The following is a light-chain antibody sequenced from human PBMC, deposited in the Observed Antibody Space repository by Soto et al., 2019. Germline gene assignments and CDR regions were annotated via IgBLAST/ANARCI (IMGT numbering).Light chain of an antibody. J-gene: IGKJ1*01. V-gene: IGKV3-15*01. Sequence: IVMTQSPATLSVSPGARATLSCRASQRISSNLAWYQQKPGQAPRLLIYDASTRATGIPARFSGSGSGTEFTLTISSLQSEDFAVYYCQQYTNWRTFGQGTKVDIK. CDR1: QRISSN. CDR3: QQYTNWRT. CDR2: DAS.